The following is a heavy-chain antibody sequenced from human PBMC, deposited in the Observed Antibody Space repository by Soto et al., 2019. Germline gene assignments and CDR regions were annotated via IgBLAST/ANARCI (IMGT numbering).Heavy chain of an antibody. V-gene: IGHV5-51*01. D-gene: IGHD3-9*01. Sequence: PGESLKISCKGSGYSFTSYWIGWVRQMPGKGLEWMGIIYPGDSDTRYSPSFPGQVTISADKSIRTAYLQWSSLKASDTAVYYCAIFRNYDIFPGPPSFWGRGPLVPVSS. CDR2: IYPGDSDT. J-gene: IGHJ4*02. CDR1: GYSFTSYW. CDR3: AIFRNYDIFPGPPSF.